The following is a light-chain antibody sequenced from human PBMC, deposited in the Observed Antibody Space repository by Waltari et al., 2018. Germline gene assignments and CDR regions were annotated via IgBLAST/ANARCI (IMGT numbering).Light chain of an antibody. V-gene: IGKV3-20*01. CDR3: QKYVRLPVT. CDR2: DAS. J-gene: IGKJ1*01. CDR1: QSVGKS. Sequence: EIVLTQSPGTLSLSPWERATLPCRASQSVGKSLAWYQQKSGQAPRLLIYDASTRATGIPDRFSASGFGTDFSLTISRLEPEDFAVYCCQKYVRLPVTFGQGTKVEIK.